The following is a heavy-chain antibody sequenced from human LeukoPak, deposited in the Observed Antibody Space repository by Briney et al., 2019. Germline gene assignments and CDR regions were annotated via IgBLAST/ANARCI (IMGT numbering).Heavy chain of an antibody. CDR3: ARAVGATTYWGFDY. J-gene: IGHJ4*02. Sequence: SETLSLTCSVSGGSISRYYWTWIRQPPGKGLEWIGYIYYSGSTNYNPSLKSRVTMSLDTSKNQFSLKLTSVTAADTAVYYCARAVGATTYWGFDYWGRGTLVTVSS. CDR2: IYYSGST. CDR1: GGSISRYY. D-gene: IGHD1-26*01. V-gene: IGHV4-59*08.